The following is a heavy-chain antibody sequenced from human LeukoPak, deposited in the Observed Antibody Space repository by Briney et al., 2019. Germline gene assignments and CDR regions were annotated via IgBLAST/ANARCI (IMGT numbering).Heavy chain of an antibody. Sequence: PGGSLRLSCAASGFTFSSYWMSWIRQAPGKGLEWISYISYDSSTKYHAESVKGRFTISRDNAKNSLYLQMNSLRAEDTAVYYCAREEGGLVPAAILDCWGQGTLVIVSS. D-gene: IGHD2-2*02. CDR1: GFTFSSYW. CDR2: ISYDSSTK. V-gene: IGHV3-48*04. J-gene: IGHJ4*02. CDR3: AREEGGLVPAAILDC.